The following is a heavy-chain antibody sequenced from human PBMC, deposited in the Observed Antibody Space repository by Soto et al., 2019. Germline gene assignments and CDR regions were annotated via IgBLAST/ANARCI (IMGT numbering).Heavy chain of an antibody. CDR3: ALLPSPPPVYYYYGMDV. CDR2: IKQDGSEK. J-gene: IGHJ6*02. D-gene: IGHD2-21*01. CDR1: GFTFSSYW. V-gene: IGHV3-7*05. Sequence: GGSLRLSCAASGFTFSSYWMSWVRQAPGKGLEWVANIKQDGSEKYYVDSVKGRFTISRDNAKNSLYLQMNSLRAEDTAVYYCALLPSPPPVYYYYGMDVWGQGTTVTVSS.